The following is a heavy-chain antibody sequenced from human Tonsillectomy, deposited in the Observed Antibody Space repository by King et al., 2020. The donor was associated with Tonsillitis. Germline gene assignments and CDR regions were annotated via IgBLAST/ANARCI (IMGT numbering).Heavy chain of an antibody. CDR1: GFTFSSYA. CDR3: AKYASCYLDY. Sequence: VQLVESGGGLVQPGGSLRVSCAASGFTFSSYAMSWVRQAPGKGLEWVSVIYSGGSSTYYADSVKGRFTISRDISKNTLYLQMNSLSAEDTAMYYCAKYASCYLDYWGQGTLVTVSS. CDR2: IYSGGSST. V-gene: IGHV3-23*03. D-gene: IGHD1-1*01. J-gene: IGHJ4*02.